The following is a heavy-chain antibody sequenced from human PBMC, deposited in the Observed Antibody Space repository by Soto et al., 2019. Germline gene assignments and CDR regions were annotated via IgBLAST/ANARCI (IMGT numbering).Heavy chain of an antibody. D-gene: IGHD2-21*02. CDR2: INPKSGVT. Sequence: ASVKVSCKASGYTFTSYYMHWVRQAPGQGLEWMGWINPKSGVTNYAQKFQGRVTMTRDTSITTAYIELSSLRSDDTAVYYCAIGDVNWFDPWGQGTLVTVSS. V-gene: IGHV1-2*02. CDR1: GYTFTSYY. CDR3: AIGDVNWFDP. J-gene: IGHJ5*02.